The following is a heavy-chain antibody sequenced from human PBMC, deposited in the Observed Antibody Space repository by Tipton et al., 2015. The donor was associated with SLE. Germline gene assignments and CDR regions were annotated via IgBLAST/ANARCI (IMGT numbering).Heavy chain of an antibody. V-gene: IGHV3-11*01. CDR3: AGDVIPDY. J-gene: IGHJ4*02. Sequence: SLRLSCAASGFTLSDHYMSWIRQAPGKGLECLSYISHSGTSIYYADSVKGRFTISRDNAKNSLYLQVNNLRAEDTGVYYCAGDVIPDYWGLGTLVTVSS. CDR2: ISHSGTSI. D-gene: IGHD2-21*01. CDR1: GFTLSDHY.